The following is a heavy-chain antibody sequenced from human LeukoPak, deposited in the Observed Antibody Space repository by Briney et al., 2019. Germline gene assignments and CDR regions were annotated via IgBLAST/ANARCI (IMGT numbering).Heavy chain of an antibody. CDR1: GFTFSSYS. J-gene: IGHJ6*02. Sequence: GGSLRLSCAASGFTFSSYSMNWVRQAPGKGLEWVSSISGSGNYIYYADSVKGRFTISRDNSKNTLYLQMNSLRAEDTAVYYCARKGYYSAWGMDVWGQGTTVTVSS. CDR3: ARKGYYSAWGMDV. D-gene: IGHD6-19*01. CDR2: ISGSGNYI. V-gene: IGHV3-21*01.